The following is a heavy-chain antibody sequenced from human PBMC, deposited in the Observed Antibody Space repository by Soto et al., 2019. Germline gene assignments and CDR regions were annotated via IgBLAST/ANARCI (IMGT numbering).Heavy chain of an antibody. CDR2: IYNSGST. V-gene: IGHV4-59*01. Sequence: LSLTCTVSGASISSYYWSWIRQPPGKGLEWMGYIYNSGSTNYNPSLKSRVAISLDTSKNQFSPKLNSVTAADTAVYYCARDRAYYESNGLYFDYWGQGTLVTVSS. CDR3: ARDRAYYESNGLYFDY. J-gene: IGHJ4*02. D-gene: IGHD3-22*01. CDR1: GASISSYY.